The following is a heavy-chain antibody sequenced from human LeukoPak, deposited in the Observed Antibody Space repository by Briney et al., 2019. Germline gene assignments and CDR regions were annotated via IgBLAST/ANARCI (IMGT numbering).Heavy chain of an antibody. CDR1: GFTFSSYA. J-gene: IGHJ4*02. Sequence: GGSLRLSCAASGFTFSSYAMHWVRQAPGKGLEWVAVISYDGSNKYYADSVKGRFTISRDNTKNLVFLQMDNLRVEDTAVYYCAKAVVAADSFEYWGQGTQVIVSS. CDR2: ISYDGSNK. V-gene: IGHV3-30-3*01. CDR3: AKAVVAADSFEY. D-gene: IGHD2-15*01.